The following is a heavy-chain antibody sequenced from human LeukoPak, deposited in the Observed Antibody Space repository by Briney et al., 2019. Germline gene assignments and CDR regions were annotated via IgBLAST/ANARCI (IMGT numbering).Heavy chain of an antibody. CDR3: ARERGGNSPFDS. CDR2: INPNSSVT. CDR1: GYTFTGYY. Sequence: AASVKVSCKASGYTFTGYYMHWVRQAPGQGLEWMGWINPNSSVTNYAQRFQGRVTMTRDTSISAAYMELRWLTSDDTAVYYCARERGGNSPFDSWGQGTLVTVSS. D-gene: IGHD4-23*01. V-gene: IGHV1-2*02. J-gene: IGHJ4*02.